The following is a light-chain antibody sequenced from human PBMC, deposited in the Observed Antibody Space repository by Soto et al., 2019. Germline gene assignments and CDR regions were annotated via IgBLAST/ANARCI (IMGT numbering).Light chain of an antibody. Sequence: DIQMTQSPSTLSASVGDRVTITCRTSQSIGNWLAWYQQKPGKAPKLLIYDASSLQSGVPSRFSGSGSGTEFSLTISSLQPDDFATYYCQQYYSFSPYTFGQGTKVDIK. CDR1: QSIGNW. CDR2: DAS. CDR3: QQYYSFSPYT. J-gene: IGKJ2*01. V-gene: IGKV1-5*01.